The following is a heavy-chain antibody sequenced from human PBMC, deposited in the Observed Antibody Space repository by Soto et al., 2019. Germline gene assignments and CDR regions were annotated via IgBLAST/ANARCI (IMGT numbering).Heavy chain of an antibody. J-gene: IGHJ4*02. CDR1: GGTFSSYA. CDR2: IIPIFGTA. Sequence: QVQLVQSGAEVKKPGSSVKVSCKASGGTFSSYAISWVRQAPGQGLEWMGGIIPIFGTANYAQKVQGRVTXXXXXXXXXXXXXXXXXXXXXXXXXXXXXXXXXXXXXXXXDYWGQGTLVTVSS. CDR3: XXXXXXXXXXXXXDY. V-gene: IGHV1-69*05.